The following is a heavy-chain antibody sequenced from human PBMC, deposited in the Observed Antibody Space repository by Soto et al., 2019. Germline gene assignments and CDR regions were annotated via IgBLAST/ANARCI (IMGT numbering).Heavy chain of an antibody. V-gene: IGHV1-69*13. D-gene: IGHD3-22*01. CDR1: GGTFSSYA. CDR2: IIPIFGTA. J-gene: IGHJ4*02. Sequence: ASVKVSCKASGGTFSSYAISWVRQAPGQGLEWMGGIIPIFGTANYAQKFQGRVTITADESTSTAYMELSSLRSEDTAVYYCARLNYYDSSGYPTLFDYWGQGTLVTVYS. CDR3: ARLNYYDSSGYPTLFDY.